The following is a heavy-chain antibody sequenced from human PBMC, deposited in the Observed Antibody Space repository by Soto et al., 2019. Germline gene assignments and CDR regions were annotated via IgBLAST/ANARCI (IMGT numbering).Heavy chain of an antibody. CDR1: GGSISSYY. CDR2: IYYSGST. V-gene: IGHV4-59*12. CDR3: ARDGPGGNSDY. Sequence: PSETLSLTCTVSGGSISSYYWSWIRQPPGKGLEWIGYIYYSGSTNYNPSLKSRVTISVDTSKNQFSLKLSSVTAADTAVYYCARDGPGGNSDYWGQGTQVTVSS. J-gene: IGHJ4*02. D-gene: IGHD2-21*02.